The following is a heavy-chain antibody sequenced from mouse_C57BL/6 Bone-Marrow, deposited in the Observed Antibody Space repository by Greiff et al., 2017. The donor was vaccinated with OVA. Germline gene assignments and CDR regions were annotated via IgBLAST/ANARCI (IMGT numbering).Heavy chain of an antibody. Sequence: EVKLVESGEGLVKPGGSLKLSCAASGFTFSSYAMSWVRQTPEKRLEWVAYISSGGDYIYYADTVKGRFTISRDNARNTLYLQMSSLKSEDTAMYYCTRALYYGYHWYFDVWGTGTTVTVSS. D-gene: IGHD2-2*01. CDR3: TRALYYGYHWYFDV. CDR2: ISSGGDYI. J-gene: IGHJ1*03. CDR1: GFTFSSYA. V-gene: IGHV5-9-1*02.